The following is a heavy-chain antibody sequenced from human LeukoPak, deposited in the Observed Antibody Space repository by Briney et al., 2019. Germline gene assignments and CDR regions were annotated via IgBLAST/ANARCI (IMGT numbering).Heavy chain of an antibody. D-gene: IGHD3-3*01. CDR2: ISGSGGST. CDR1: GFTFSSYA. CDR3: AKDTYYDFWSDPA. Sequence: PGGSLRLSCAASGFTFSSYAMSRVRQAPGKGLEWVSAISGSGGSTYYADSVKGRFTISRDNSKNTLYLQMNSLRAEDTAVYYCAKDTYYDFWSDPAGGQGTLVTVSS. J-gene: IGHJ4*02. V-gene: IGHV3-23*01.